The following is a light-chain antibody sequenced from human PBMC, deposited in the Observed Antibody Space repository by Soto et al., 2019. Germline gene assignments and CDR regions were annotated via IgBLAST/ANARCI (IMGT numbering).Light chain of an antibody. V-gene: IGKV3-20*01. Sequence: ENVLTQSPGTLSLSPGERATLSCGASQRINGSYLALYQQKPGQAPRLLIYGASSRATDFPDRFSGSGSGADFTLTISRLEPEDFAVYYCQQYGTSSTFGQGTRLEIK. J-gene: IGKJ5*01. CDR1: QRINGSY. CDR3: QQYGTSST. CDR2: GAS.